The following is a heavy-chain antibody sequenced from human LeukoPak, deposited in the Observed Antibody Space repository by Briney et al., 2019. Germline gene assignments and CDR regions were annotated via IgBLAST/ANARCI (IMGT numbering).Heavy chain of an antibody. CDR1: GFTFSSYS. J-gene: IGHJ4*02. CDR3: ASSGSYRFDY. V-gene: IGHV3-48*02. D-gene: IGHD1-26*01. CDR2: ITASGTAM. Sequence: GSLRLSCAASGFTFSSYSMNWVRQAPGKGLEWVSHITASGTAMFYADSVKGRFTISRDNAKNSLYLQINSLRDEDTAAYYCASSGSYRFDYWGQGTLVTVSS.